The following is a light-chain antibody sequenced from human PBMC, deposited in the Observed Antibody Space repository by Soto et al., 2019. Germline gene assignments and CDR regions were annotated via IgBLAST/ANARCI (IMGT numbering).Light chain of an antibody. V-gene: IGKV3-15*01. J-gene: IGKJ5*01. CDR3: QQYYNWPRT. Sequence: EVVMTQSPATLSVSPGERATLSCRASQTVSRNLAWYQQRPGQAPRLLIYDISNRATGVPARFSGSGSGTEFTLTINSLQAEDCAVYYCQQYYNWPRTFGQGTRLEIK. CDR1: QTVSRN. CDR2: DIS.